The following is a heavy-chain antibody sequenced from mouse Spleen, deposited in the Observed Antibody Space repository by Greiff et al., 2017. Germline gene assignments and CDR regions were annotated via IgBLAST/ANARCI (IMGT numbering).Heavy chain of an antibody. CDR3: ARRNYGDYVEAMDY. CDR1: GYSFTGYF. J-gene: IGHJ4*01. Sequence: EVKLQESGPELVKPGDSVKISCKASGYSFTGYFMNWVMQSHGKSLEWIGRINPYNGDTFYNQKFKGKATLTVDKSSSTAHMELRSLTSEDSAVYYCARRNYGDYVEAMDYWGQGTSVTVSS. CDR2: INPYNGDT. D-gene: IGHD2-13*01. V-gene: IGHV1-20*01.